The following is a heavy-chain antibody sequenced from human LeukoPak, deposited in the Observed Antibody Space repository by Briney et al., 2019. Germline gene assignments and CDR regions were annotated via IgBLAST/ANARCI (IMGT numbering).Heavy chain of an antibody. CDR3: AKATYYYDSSGYRGGYFDY. J-gene: IGHJ4*02. D-gene: IGHD3-22*01. CDR1: GFTFSYYG. Sequence: GGSLRLSCAASGFTFSYYGMHWVRQAPGKGLEWVAVISYDGSNKYYADSVKGRFTISRDNSKNTLYLQMNSLRAEDTAVYYCAKATYYYDSSGYRGGYFDYWGQGTLVTVSS. CDR2: ISYDGSNK. V-gene: IGHV3-30*18.